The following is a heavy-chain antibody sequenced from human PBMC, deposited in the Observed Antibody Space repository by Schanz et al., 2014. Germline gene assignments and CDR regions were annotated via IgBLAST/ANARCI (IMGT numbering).Heavy chain of an antibody. CDR3: ARGRGCYDY. V-gene: IGHV1-18*01. CDR2: ISAYNGHT. Sequence: QVQLVQSGAEVKKPGASVKVSCKASGYTFISYGIKWVRQAPGQGLEWMGWISAYNGHTDYAQKLQGRVTITADKSTFTAYMDVSSLRSEDTAVHYCARGRGCYDYWGQGTLVTVSS. D-gene: IGHD2-21*01. CDR1: GYTFISYG. J-gene: IGHJ4*02.